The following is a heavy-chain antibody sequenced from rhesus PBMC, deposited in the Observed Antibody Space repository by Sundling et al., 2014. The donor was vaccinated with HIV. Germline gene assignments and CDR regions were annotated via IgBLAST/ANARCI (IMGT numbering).Heavy chain of an antibody. J-gene: IGHJ4*01. CDR2: INGNVGST. V-gene: IGHV4-80*01. CDR1: GASISVYW. CDR3: AILSNDYDITSRQYYFDY. Sequence: QVQLQESGPGLVKPSETLSLTCTVSGASISVYWWGWIRQPPGKELEWIGEINGNVGSTHYNPSLKSRVTISRDTSKNQFSLRLASVTAADTAVYYCAILSNDYDITSRQYYFDYWGQGVLVTVSS. D-gene: IGHD3-40*01.